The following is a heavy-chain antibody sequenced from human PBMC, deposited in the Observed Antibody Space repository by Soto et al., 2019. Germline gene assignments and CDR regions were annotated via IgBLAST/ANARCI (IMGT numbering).Heavy chain of an antibody. CDR2: IYYSGST. CDR1: GGSISSGGYY. CDR3: ARAQTGTFGVDY. J-gene: IGHJ4*02. V-gene: IGHV4-31*03. D-gene: IGHD3-10*01. Sequence: QVQLQESGPGLVKPSQTLSLTCTVSGGSISSGGYYWSWIRQHPGKGLEWIGYIYYSGSTYYNPSLKSRVTISVDTSKNPFSLKLSSVTAADTAVYYCARAQTGTFGVDYWGQGTLVTVSS.